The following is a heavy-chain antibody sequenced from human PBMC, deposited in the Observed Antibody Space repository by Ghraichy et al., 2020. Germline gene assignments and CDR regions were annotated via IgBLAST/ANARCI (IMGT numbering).Heavy chain of an antibody. CDR2: IKQDGSEK. V-gene: IGHV3-7*03. D-gene: IGHD1-1*01. Sequence: GGSLRLSCAASGFTFSTYWMTWLRQAPGRGPEWVANIKQDGSEKNYVDSVKGRFTISRDNAKNSLYLQMNSLRVEDTAVYYCATSGTGHSLYFDFWGPGTLVTVST. CDR3: ATSGTGHSLYFDF. J-gene: IGHJ4*02. CDR1: GFTFSTYW.